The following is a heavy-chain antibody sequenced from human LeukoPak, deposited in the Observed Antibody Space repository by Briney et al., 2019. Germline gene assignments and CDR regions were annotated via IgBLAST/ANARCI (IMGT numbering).Heavy chain of an antibody. CDR2: ISGSGGST. V-gene: IGHV3-23*01. CDR3: AREGHLGKYFDL. J-gene: IGHJ2*01. D-gene: IGHD3-16*01. Sequence: QPGGSLRLSCAASGFTFSSYAMSWVRQAPGKGLEWVSAISGSGGSTYYADSVKGRFTISRDNSKNTLYLQMNSLRVEDTAVYYCAREGHLGKYFDLWGRGTQVTVSS. CDR1: GFTFSSYA.